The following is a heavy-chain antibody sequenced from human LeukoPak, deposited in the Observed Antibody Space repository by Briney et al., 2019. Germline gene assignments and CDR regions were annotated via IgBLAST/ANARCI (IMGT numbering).Heavy chain of an antibody. D-gene: IGHD6-19*01. Sequence: PGGSLRLSCAPSGFTFDSYAMHWVRQAPGKGLEWVALISYDGGNQNYADSVKGRFTISRDNAKNMLYLQMNSLRPEDTAAYYCARDPPFSSGWSQNHFDHWGQGTLVTVSS. CDR1: GFTFDSYA. CDR3: ARDPPFSSGWSQNHFDH. V-gene: IGHV3-30*04. J-gene: IGHJ4*02. CDR2: ISYDGGNQ.